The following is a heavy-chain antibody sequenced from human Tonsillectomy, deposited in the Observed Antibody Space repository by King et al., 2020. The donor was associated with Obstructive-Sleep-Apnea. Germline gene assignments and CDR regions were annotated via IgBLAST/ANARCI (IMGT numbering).Heavy chain of an antibody. CDR1: GYTFTTYW. CDR3: ARHLAVGLPRDAFYI. J-gene: IGHJ3*02. D-gene: IGHD6-19*01. V-gene: IGHV5-51*01. CDR2: IYPGDSDT. Sequence: EVQLVQSGAEVKKPGESLKISCKGSGYTFTTYWIGWVRQLPGKGLEWMGSIYPGDSDTSYSPSFQGQVTISADKSTSTAYLHWSSLKASDTAMYYCARHLAVGLPRDAFYIWGQGTMVTVS.